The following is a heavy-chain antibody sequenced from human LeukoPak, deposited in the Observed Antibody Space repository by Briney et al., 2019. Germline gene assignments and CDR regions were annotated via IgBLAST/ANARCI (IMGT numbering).Heavy chain of an antibody. CDR2: MNPNSGNT. Sequence: ASVKVSCKASGYTFTSYDINWVRQATGQGLEWMGWMNPNSGNTGYAQKFQGRVTMTRNTSISTAYMELSSLRSEDTAVYYCAVSGGAVTINWFDPWGQGTLVTVSS. V-gene: IGHV1-8*01. D-gene: IGHD4-17*01. J-gene: IGHJ5*02. CDR1: GYTFTSYD. CDR3: AVSGGAVTINWFDP.